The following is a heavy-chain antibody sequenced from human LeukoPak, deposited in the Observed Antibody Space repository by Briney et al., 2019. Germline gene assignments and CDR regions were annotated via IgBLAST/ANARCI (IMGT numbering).Heavy chain of an antibody. Sequence: PSETLSLTCTVSGGSISSSSYYWGWIRQPPGKGLEWIGSIYYSGSTYYNPSLKSRVTISVDTSKNQFSLKLSSVTAADMAVYYCARGIYDSSGYYSRRAFGIWGQGTMVTVSS. CDR2: IYYSGST. J-gene: IGHJ3*02. CDR3: ARGIYDSSGYYSRRAFGI. V-gene: IGHV4-39*07. CDR1: GGSISSSSYY. D-gene: IGHD3-22*01.